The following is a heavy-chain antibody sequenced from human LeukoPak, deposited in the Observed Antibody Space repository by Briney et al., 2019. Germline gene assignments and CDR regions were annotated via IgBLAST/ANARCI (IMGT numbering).Heavy chain of an antibody. V-gene: IGHV4-34*01. Sequence: SETLSLTCAVYGGSFSGYYWSWIRQPPGKGLEWIGEINHSGSTNYNPSLKSRVTISVDTSKNQFSLKLSSVTAADTAVYYCAKVAVVPAASPYYYYYMDVWGKGTTVTVSS. CDR2: INHSGST. J-gene: IGHJ6*03. D-gene: IGHD2-2*01. CDR3: AKVAVVPAASPYYYYYMDV. CDR1: GGSFSGYY.